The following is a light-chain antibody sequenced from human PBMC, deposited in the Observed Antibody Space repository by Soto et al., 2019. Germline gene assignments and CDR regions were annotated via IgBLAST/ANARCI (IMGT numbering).Light chain of an antibody. CDR1: QSVSNNY. CDR2: GAS. V-gene: IGKV3-20*01. J-gene: IGKJ1*01. Sequence: EIVLTQSPGTLSLSQGERSTLXXRASQSVSNNYLAWYQQKPGQAPXVLIYGASNRATGIPDRFSGSGSGTDFTLTISRLEPEDFAVYYCQQYGSSGTFGQGTKVDIK. CDR3: QQYGSSGT.